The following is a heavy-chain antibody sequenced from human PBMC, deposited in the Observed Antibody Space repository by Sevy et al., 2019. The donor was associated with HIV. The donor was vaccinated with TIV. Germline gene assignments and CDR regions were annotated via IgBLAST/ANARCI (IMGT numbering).Heavy chain of an antibody. CDR3: AGDSLSSSWYGVLDP. CDR2: ISSSSSYI. V-gene: IGHV3-21*01. Sequence: GGSLRLSCAASGFTFSSYSMNWVRQAPGKGLEWVSSISSSSSYIYYADSVKGRFTISRDNAKNSLYLQMNSLRAEDTAVYYCAGDSLSSSWYGVLDPWGQGTLVTVSS. D-gene: IGHD6-13*01. J-gene: IGHJ5*02. CDR1: GFTFSSYS.